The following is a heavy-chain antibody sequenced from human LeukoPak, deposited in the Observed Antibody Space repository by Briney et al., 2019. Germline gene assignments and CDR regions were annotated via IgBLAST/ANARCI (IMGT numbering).Heavy chain of an antibody. CDR3: ARGWAAIDY. Sequence: GGSLTLSCEASGLTFNIHWMTWVRQSPGEGLEWVANIKEDGTEKYHLDSVKGRFTISRDNTKNSLYLQMNNLTAEDTALYYCARGWAAIDYWGRGTLVTVSS. CDR1: GLTFNIHW. J-gene: IGHJ4*02. D-gene: IGHD5-18*01. V-gene: IGHV3-7*04. CDR2: IKEDGTEK.